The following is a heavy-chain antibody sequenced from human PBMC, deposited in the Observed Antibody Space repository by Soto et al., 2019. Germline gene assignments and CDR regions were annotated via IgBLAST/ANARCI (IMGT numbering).Heavy chain of an antibody. CDR2: IYYSGST. V-gene: IGHV4-39*01. CDR1: GGSISSSSYY. D-gene: IGHD3-10*01. CDR3: ARGCGSGSSYYFDY. J-gene: IGHJ4*02. Sequence: SETLSLTCTVSGGSISSSSYYWGWIRQPPGKGLEWIGSIYYSGSTYYNPSLKSRVTISVDTSKNQFSLKLSSVTAADTAVYICARGCGSGSSYYFDYWGQGTLVTVSS.